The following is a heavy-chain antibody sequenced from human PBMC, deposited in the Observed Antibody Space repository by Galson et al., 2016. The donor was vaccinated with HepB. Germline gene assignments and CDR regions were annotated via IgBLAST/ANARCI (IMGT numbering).Heavy chain of an antibody. D-gene: IGHD3-3*01. CDR2: IYPGDFDT. J-gene: IGHJ6*02. CDR1: GYSFGSYW. CDR3: TRSLTGSYYFWGAIYNYYAMDV. Sequence: QSGAEVKKPGESLKISCRGSGYSFGSYWIGWVRQMPGKGLEWMGIIYPGDFDTRYGPSFQGQVTISVDKSISTAYLQWSGLTASDTAIYYCTRSLTGSYYFWGAIYNYYAMDVWGQGTTVTVS. V-gene: IGHV5-51*01.